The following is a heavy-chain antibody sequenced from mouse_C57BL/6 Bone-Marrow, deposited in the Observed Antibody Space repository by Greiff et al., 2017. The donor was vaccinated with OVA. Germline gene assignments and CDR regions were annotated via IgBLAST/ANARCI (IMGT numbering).Heavy chain of an antibody. D-gene: IGHD1-2*01. Sequence: EVKLMESEGGLVQPGSSMKLSCTASGFTFSDYYMAWVRQVPEKGLEWVANINYDGSSTYYLDSLKSRFILSRENAKNILYLQMSSLKSEDTATYYCARDGYVLFDYWGQGTTLTVSS. J-gene: IGHJ2*01. V-gene: IGHV5-16*01. CDR2: INYDGSST. CDR1: GFTFSDYY. CDR3: ARDGYVLFDY.